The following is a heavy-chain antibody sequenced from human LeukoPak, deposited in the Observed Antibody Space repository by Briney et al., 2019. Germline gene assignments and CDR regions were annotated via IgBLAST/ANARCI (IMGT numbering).Heavy chain of an antibody. CDR1: GYSISSGYY. CDR3: ARHDPVLDGHRY. V-gene: IGHV4-38-2*01. D-gene: IGHD5-24*01. J-gene: IGHJ4*02. CDR2: IYHSGST. Sequence: SETLSLTCAVSGYSISSGYYWGWIRQPPGKGLEWIGSIYHSGSTNYNPSLKSRVTISVDTSKNQFSLKLSSVTAADTAVYYCARHDPVLDGHRYWGQGTLVTVSS.